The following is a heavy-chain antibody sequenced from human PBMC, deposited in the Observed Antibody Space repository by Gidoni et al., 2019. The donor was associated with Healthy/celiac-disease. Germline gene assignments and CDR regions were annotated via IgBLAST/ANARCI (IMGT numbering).Heavy chain of an antibody. D-gene: IGHD3-10*01. Sequence: QVQLVESGGGVVQPGRSLRLSGAASGFTFSSSAMHWVRQAPGKGLEWVAVISYDGSNKYYADSVKGRFTISRDNSKNTLYLQMNSLRAEDTAVYYCARGADYYGSGSQNRGFDYWGQGTLVTVSS. CDR3: ARGADYYGSGSQNRGFDY. V-gene: IGHV3-30-3*01. CDR1: GFTFSSSA. CDR2: ISYDGSNK. J-gene: IGHJ4*02.